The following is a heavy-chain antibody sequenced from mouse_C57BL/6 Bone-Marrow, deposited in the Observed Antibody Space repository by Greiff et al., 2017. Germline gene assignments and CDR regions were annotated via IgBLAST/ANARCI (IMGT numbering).Heavy chain of an antibody. J-gene: IGHJ4*01. V-gene: IGHV1-69*01. Sequence: VQLQQSGAELVMPGASVKLSCKASGYTFTSYWMHWVKQRPGQGLEWIGELDPSDSYTNYNQKFKGKSTLTVDKSSSTAYMQLRSLTSEDSAVYYCASDTVIANVDAMDYWGQGTSVTVSS. CDR2: LDPSDSYT. D-gene: IGHD1-1*01. CDR1: GYTFTSYW. CDR3: ASDTVIANVDAMDY.